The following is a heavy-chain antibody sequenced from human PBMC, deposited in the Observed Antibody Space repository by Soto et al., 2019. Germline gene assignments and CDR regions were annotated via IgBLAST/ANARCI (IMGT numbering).Heavy chain of an antibody. CDR2: ISGGSSYL. D-gene: IGHD3-22*01. V-gene: IGHV3-21*01. CDR1: GFTFSGHS. CDR3: ARPLDSSAYYQDWYFDL. Sequence: EVQLVESGGGLVKPGGSLRLSCAASGFTFSGHSMNWVRQAPGKGLEWVSSISGGSSYLYYADSVKGRFTISRDNAKNSLYLQMNSLRAEDTAVYYCARPLDSSAYYQDWYFDLWGRGTLVTVSS. J-gene: IGHJ2*01.